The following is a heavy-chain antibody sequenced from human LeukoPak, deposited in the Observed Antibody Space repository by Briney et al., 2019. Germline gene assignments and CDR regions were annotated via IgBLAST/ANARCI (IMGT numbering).Heavy chain of an antibody. Sequence: ASVKVSCKASGYTFTSYYMHWVRQAPGQGLEWMGWMNPNSGNTGYAQKFQGRVTMSRNTSISTAYMELSSLRSEDTAVYYCARGNSGSHDYWGQGTLVTVSS. V-gene: IGHV1-8*02. J-gene: IGHJ4*02. CDR1: GYTFTSYY. CDR3: ARGNSGSHDY. D-gene: IGHD1-26*01. CDR2: MNPNSGNT.